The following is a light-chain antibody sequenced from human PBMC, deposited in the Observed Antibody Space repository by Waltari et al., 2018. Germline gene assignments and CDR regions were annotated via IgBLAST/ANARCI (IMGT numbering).Light chain of an antibody. CDR1: SVLNNSNNKNY. CDR3: QQYFSTPLT. CDR2: WAS. J-gene: IGKJ4*01. V-gene: IGKV4-1*01. Sequence: SVLNNSNNKNYLAWYQQKPGQPPKLLIYWASTRESGVPDRFSGSGSGTDFTLAISSLQAEDVAVYYCQQYFSTPLTFGGGTKVEI.